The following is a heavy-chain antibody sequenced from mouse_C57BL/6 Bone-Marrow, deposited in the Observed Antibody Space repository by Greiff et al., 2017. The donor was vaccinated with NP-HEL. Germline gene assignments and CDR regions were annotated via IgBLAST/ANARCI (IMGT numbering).Heavy chain of an antibody. J-gene: IGHJ2*01. Sequence: QVQLQQPGAELVKPGASVKLSCKASGYTFTSYWMQWVKQRPGQGLEWIGEIDPSDSYTNYNQKFKGKATLTVDTPSSTAYMQLSSLTSEDSAVYYCAREGNYDGYYVDYWGQGTTLTVSS. CDR2: IDPSDSYT. V-gene: IGHV1-50*01. CDR1: GYTFTSYW. CDR3: AREGNYDGYYVDY. D-gene: IGHD2-3*01.